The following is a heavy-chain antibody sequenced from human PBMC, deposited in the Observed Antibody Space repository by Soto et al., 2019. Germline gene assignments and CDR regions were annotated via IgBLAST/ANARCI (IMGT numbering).Heavy chain of an antibody. CDR2: FDPEDGET. D-gene: IGHD3-10*01. CDR3: ATGGSSGSYYKRYYYYGMDV. Sequence: GASVKVSCKVSGYTLTELSMHWVRQAPGKGLEWMGGFDPEDGETIYAQKFQGRVTMTEDTSTDTAYMELSSLRSEDTAVYYCATGGSSGSYYKRYYYYGMDVWGQGTTVTVSS. CDR1: GYTLTELS. V-gene: IGHV1-24*01. J-gene: IGHJ6*02.